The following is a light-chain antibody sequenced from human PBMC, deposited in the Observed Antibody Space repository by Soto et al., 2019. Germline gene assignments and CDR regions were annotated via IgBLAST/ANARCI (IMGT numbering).Light chain of an antibody. V-gene: IGLV1-47*01. CDR1: SSSIGSNY. CDR3: QSYDSSLSGYAV. CDR2: RDS. J-gene: IGLJ7*01. Sequence: QSVLTQPPSASGTPGQRVTISCSESSSSIGSNYIYWYQQLPGTAPKLLIYRDSQRPSGVPDRFSGSKSGTSASLAISGLRSEDEADYFCQSYDSSLSGYAVFGGGTQLTVL.